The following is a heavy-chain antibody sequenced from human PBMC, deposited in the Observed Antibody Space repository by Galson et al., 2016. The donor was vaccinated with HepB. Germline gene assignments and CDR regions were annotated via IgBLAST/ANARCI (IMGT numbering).Heavy chain of an antibody. V-gene: IGHV1-8*01. CDR3: ARDQKRRGYSFGDNWLDP. Sequence: SVKVSCKASGYSFTSYDINWVRQATGQGLEWMGWMNPSSGDSGFAQKFQGRVTMTRDSSTSTVYMELSSLRSEDTAVYYCARDQKRRGYSFGDNWLDPWGQGTLVTVSS. CDR2: MNPSSGDS. CDR1: GYSFTSYD. J-gene: IGHJ5*02. D-gene: IGHD5-12*01.